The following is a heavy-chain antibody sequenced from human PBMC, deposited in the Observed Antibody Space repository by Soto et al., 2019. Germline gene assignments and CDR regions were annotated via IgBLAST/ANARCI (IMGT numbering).Heavy chain of an antibody. V-gene: IGHV3-48*01. CDR2: ITSSSRTI. D-gene: IGHD3-10*01. J-gene: IGHJ5*02. CDR3: ARDLYGSGRHPFDP. CDR1: GFTFSSYS. Sequence: GGSLRLSCAASGFTFSSYSMNWVRQAPGKGLEWVSYITSSSRTIYYADSVKGRFTISRDNAKNSLYLQMNSLRAEDTAVYYCARDLYGSGRHPFDPWGQGTLVTVSS.